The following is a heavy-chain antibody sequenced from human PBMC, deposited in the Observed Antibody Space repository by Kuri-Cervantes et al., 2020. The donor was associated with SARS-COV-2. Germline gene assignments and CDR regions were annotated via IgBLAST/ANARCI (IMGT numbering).Heavy chain of an antibody. CDR3: ASGYSIDY. D-gene: IGHD3-22*01. CDR1: GFTFSSYA. CDR2: ISGRGGST. J-gene: IGHJ4*02. V-gene: IGHV3-23*01. Sequence: GGSLRLSCAASGFTFSSYAMSWVLQAPGKGLEWVSVISGRGGSTYYADSVKGRFTISRDNSKNTLYLQMNSLRAEDTAVYYCASGYSIDYWGQGTLVTVSS.